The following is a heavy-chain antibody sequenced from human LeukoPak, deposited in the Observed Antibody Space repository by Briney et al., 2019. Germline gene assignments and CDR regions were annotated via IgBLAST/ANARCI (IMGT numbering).Heavy chain of an antibody. V-gene: IGHV3-48*01. D-gene: IGHD5-18*01. CDR2: ISSPTSTI. Sequence: GGSLRLSCAASGFTFSSYSMNWVRQAPGKGLEWISYISSPTSTIYYADSVKGRFTISRDTAQNSLSLQMNSLKAEDTAVYYCARVGEYSYGSSSHSDLWGQGTLVTVSS. J-gene: IGHJ5*02. CDR1: GFTFSSYS. CDR3: ARVGEYSYGSSSHSDL.